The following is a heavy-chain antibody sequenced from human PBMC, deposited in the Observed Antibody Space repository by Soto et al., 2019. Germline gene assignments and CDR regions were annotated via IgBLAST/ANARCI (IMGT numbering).Heavy chain of an antibody. D-gene: IGHD6-6*01. CDR1: GDSVSSNSAA. Sequence: SQSLSLTCAISGDSVSSNSAAWNWIRQSQSKGLEWLGRTYYRSKWYNDYAVSVKSRITINPDTSKNQFSLQLNSVTPEDTAVYYCARVPSIAALDAFDIWGQGTMVTVSS. CDR3: ARVPSIAALDAFDI. J-gene: IGHJ3*02. CDR2: TYYRSKWYN. V-gene: IGHV6-1*01.